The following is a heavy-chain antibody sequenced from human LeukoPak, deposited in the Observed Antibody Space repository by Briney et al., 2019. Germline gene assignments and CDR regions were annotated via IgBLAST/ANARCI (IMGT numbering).Heavy chain of an antibody. CDR2: IKSKVDGGTT. Sequence: GGSLRLSCAGSGFTFSNAWMNWVRQAPGKGLEWVGRIKSKVDGGTTDYAAPVKGRFTISRDDPENTVHLQMNSLKTEDTAVYYCSTGGYYEDYWGQGTLVTVSS. V-gene: IGHV3-15*01. CDR3: STGGYYEDY. J-gene: IGHJ4*02. D-gene: IGHD3-22*01. CDR1: GFTFSNAW.